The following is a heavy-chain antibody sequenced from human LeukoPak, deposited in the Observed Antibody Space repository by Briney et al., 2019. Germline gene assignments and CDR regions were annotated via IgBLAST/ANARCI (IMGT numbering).Heavy chain of an antibody. CDR3: ARGGSGNYDSSEKLDY. CDR2: ISAYNGNT. CDR1: GYTFTSYG. D-gene: IGHD3-22*01. V-gene: IGHV1-18*01. J-gene: IGHJ4*02. Sequence: GASVKVSSKASGYTFTSYGISWVRQAPGEGVEWMGWISAYNGNTNYAQKLQGRVTMTTDTSTSTAYMELRSLRSDDTAVYYCARGGSGNYDSSEKLDYWGQGTLVTVCS.